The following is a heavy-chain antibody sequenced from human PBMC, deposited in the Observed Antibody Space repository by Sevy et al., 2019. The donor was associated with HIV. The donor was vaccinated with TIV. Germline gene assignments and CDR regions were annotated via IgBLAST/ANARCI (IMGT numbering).Heavy chain of an antibody. CDR3: ARRGSGRQDFDY. Sequence: SETLSLTCAVYGGSFSGYYWSGIRQPPGKGLEWIGEINHSGSTNYNPSLKSRVTISVDTSKNQFSLKLSSVTAADTAVYYCARRGSGRQDFDYWGQGTLVTVSS. CDR2: INHSGST. CDR1: GGSFSGYY. V-gene: IGHV4-34*01. D-gene: IGHD3-10*01. J-gene: IGHJ4*02.